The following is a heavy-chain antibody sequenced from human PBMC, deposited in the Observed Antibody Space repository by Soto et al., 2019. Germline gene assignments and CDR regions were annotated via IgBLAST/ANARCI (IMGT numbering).Heavy chain of an antibody. CDR1: GGTFSSYT. D-gene: IGHD4-17*01. J-gene: IGHJ6*04. V-gene: IGHV1-69*02. CDR3: ARGAGMTTGTPGV. CDR2: IIPILGIA. Sequence: QVQLVQSGAEVKKPGSSVKVSCKASGGTFSSYTISWVRQAPGQGLEWMGRIIPILGIANYAQKFQGRVTITADKSTSTAYMELSSLRSEDTAVYYCARGAGMTTGTPGVWGKGTTVTVSS.